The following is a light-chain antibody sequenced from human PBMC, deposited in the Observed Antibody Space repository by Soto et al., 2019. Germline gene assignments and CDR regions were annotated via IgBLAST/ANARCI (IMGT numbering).Light chain of an antibody. V-gene: IGLV1-40*01. Sequence: QSVLTQPPSVSGAPGQRVTISCTGSNSNIGADYGVHCYQQFPGTAPKLLISNYTNRPSGVPDRFSASRSGSSASLAITGLQSEDEADYYCQSFDSSLPGPILGVGTKLTVL. CDR2: NYT. J-gene: IGLJ2*01. CDR3: QSFDSSLPGPI. CDR1: NSNIGADYG.